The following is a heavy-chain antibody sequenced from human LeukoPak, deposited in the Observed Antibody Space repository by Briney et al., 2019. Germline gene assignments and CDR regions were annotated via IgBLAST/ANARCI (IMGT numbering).Heavy chain of an antibody. Sequence: APVKVSCKASGYTFTSYDINWVRQATGQGLEWMGWMNPNSGNTGYAQKFQGRVTMTRNTSISTAYMELSSLRSEDTAVYYCAAVQLERALRWFDPWGQGTLVTVSS. D-gene: IGHD1-1*01. CDR1: GYTFTSYD. CDR2: MNPNSGNT. V-gene: IGHV1-8*01. J-gene: IGHJ5*02. CDR3: AAVQLERALRWFDP.